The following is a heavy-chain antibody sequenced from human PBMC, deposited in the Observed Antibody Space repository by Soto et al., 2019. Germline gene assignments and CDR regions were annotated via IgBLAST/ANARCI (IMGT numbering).Heavy chain of an antibody. CDR1: GFTFSSYA. J-gene: IGHJ3*02. D-gene: IGHD3-10*01. CDR3: AKDRTYMVRDTDAFAI. Sequence: EVQLLESGGGLVQPGGSLRLSCAASGFTFSSYAMSWVRQAPGKGLEWVSAISGSGGSTYYADSVKGRFTISRDNSKNTLYLQMNSLRAEDTAVYYCAKDRTYMVRDTDAFAIWGQGTMVTVSS. CDR2: ISGSGGST. V-gene: IGHV3-23*01.